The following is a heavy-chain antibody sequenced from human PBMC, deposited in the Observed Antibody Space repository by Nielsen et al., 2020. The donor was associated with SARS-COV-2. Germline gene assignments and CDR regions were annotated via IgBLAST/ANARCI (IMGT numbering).Heavy chain of an antibody. CDR3: ARIQKHNYYSLGSYYFDF. CDR2: IYYSGST. Sequence: SKTLSLTCTVSGGSISSYYWSWIRQPPGKGLEWIGYIYYSGSTNYNPSLKSRVTISVDTSKNQLSLKLSSVTAADTAVYYCARIQKHNYYSLGSYYFDFWGQGTLVTVSS. D-gene: IGHD3-10*01. J-gene: IGHJ4*02. CDR1: GGSISSYY. V-gene: IGHV4-59*08.